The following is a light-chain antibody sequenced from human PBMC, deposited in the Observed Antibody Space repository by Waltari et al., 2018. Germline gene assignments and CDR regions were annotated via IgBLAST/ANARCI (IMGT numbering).Light chain of an antibody. V-gene: IGLV1-40*01. CDR1: SYNIGANFD. Sequence: QSVLTQPPSVSGAPGQRVTISCTGSSYNIGANFDVHWYQHLPGTAPRLLIYGNVNRPSGVPDRFSGSKSGTSASLAITGLQAEDEANYYCQSYDSSLSLVVFGGGTRLTVL. CDR2: GNV. CDR3: QSYDSSLSLVV. J-gene: IGLJ2*01.